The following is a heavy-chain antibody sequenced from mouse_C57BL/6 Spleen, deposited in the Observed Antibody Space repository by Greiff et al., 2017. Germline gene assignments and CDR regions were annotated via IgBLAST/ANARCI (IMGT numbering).Heavy chain of an antibody. J-gene: IGHJ1*03. V-gene: IGHV1-50*01. CDR3: ARRDYYGSSYDWYFDV. CDR1: GYTFTSYW. CDR2: IDPSDSYT. D-gene: IGHD1-1*01. Sequence: QVQLQQPGAELVKPGASVKLSCKASGYTFTSYWMQWVKQRPGQGLEWIGEIDPSDSYTNYNQKFKGKATLTVDTSSSTAYMQLSRLTSEDSAVYYCARRDYYGSSYDWYFDVWGTGTTVTVSS.